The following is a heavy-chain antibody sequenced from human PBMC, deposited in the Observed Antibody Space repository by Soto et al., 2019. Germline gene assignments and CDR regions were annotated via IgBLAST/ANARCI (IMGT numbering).Heavy chain of an antibody. CDR1: GFTFSSYA. V-gene: IGHV3-23*01. CDR2: ISGSGGST. Sequence: GGSLRLSCAASGFTFSSYAMSWVRQAPGKGLEWVSAISGSGGSTYYADSVKGRFTISRDNSKNTLYLQMNSLRAEDTAVYYCARRTLMVYLSYYFDYWGQGTLVTVSS. J-gene: IGHJ4*02. D-gene: IGHD2-8*01. CDR3: ARRTLMVYLSYYFDY.